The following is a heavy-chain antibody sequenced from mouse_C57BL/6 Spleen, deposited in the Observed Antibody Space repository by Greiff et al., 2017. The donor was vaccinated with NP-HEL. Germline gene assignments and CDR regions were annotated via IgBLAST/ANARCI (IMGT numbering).Heavy chain of an antibody. V-gene: IGHV1-66*01. CDR2: IYPGSGNT. CDR1: GYSFTSYY. Sequence: VQLQQSGPELVKPGASVKISCKASGYSFTSYYIHWVKQRPGQGLEWIGWIYPGSGNTKYNEKFKGKATLTADTSSSTAYMQLSSLTSEDSAVYYCAREEVMDYDEDYFDDWGQGTTLTVSS. J-gene: IGHJ2*01. CDR3: AREEVMDYDEDYFDD. D-gene: IGHD2-3*01.